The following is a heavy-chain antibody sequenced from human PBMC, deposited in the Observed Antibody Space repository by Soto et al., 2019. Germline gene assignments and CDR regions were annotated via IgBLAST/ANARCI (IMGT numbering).Heavy chain of an antibody. CDR3: ATVQYCGGDRYNYIDY. D-gene: IGHD2-21*01. CDR1: GYTLTELS. Sequence: GASVKVSCKVSGYTLTELSMHWVRQAPGKGLEWMGGFDPEDGETIYAQKFQGRVTTTEDTSTDTAYMELSSLRSEDTAVYYCATVQYCGGDRYNYIDYWGQGTLVTVSS. V-gene: IGHV1-24*01. J-gene: IGHJ4*02. CDR2: FDPEDGET.